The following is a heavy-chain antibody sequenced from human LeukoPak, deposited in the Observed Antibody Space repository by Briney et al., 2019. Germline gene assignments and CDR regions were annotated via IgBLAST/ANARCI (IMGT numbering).Heavy chain of an antibody. CDR3: VRGSGWLTSH. D-gene: IGHD6-19*01. V-gene: IGHV3-7*04. CDR1: GFTFSSYW. CDR2: IKQDGSDK. J-gene: IGHJ3*01. Sequence: SGGSLRLSCAASGFTFSSYWMNWVRQAPGKGLEWVANIKQDGSDKNYVDSVKGRFTISRDNVKDSLYLQMNGLRADDTAVYYCVRGSGWLTSHWGQGTMVTVSS.